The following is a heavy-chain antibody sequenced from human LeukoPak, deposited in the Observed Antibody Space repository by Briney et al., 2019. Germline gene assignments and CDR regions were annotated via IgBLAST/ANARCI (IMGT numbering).Heavy chain of an antibody. J-gene: IGHJ4*02. V-gene: IGHV1-18*01. CDR2: ISAYNGNT. D-gene: IGHD3-10*01. CDR1: GYTFTSYG. CDR3: ARSYGSGSYYNRDLDY. Sequence: ASVKVSCKGSGYTFTSYGISWVRQAPGQGLEWMGWISAYNGNTNYAQKLQGRVTMTTDTPTSTAYMELRSLRSDDTAVYYCARSYGSGSYYNRDLDYWGQGTLVTVSS.